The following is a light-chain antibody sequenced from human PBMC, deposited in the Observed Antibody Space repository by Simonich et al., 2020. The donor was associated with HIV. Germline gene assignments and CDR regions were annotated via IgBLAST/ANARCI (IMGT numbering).Light chain of an antibody. CDR1: QSISSY. J-gene: IGKJ4*01. Sequence: DIQMTQSPSSLSASVGNRVTITCRTSQSISSYLNWYQQKPGKAPKLLIYAASSLRRGVPSRFSGSGSGTDFTLTISSLQPEDFATYYCLQDYTYPLTFGGGTKVEI. V-gene: IGKV1-39*01. CDR2: AAS. CDR3: LQDYTYPLT.